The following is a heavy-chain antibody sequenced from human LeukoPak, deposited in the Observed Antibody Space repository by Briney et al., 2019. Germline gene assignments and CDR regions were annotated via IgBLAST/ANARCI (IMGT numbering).Heavy chain of an antibody. CDR2: ISSSGSTI. V-gene: IGHV3-48*04. D-gene: IGHD3-10*02. Sequence: GGSLRLSCTGSGFTFSSYSMNWVRQAPGKGLEWVSYISSSGSTIYYADSVKGRFTISRDNAKNSLYLQMNSLRAEDTAVYYCAELGITMIGGVWGKGTTVTISS. CDR1: GFTFSSYS. CDR3: AELGITMIGGV. J-gene: IGHJ6*04.